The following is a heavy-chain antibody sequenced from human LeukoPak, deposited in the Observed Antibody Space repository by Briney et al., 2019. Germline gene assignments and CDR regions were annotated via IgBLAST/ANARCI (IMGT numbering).Heavy chain of an antibody. D-gene: IGHD6-13*01. Sequence: GGSLRLSCAASGFTFSSYWMAWVRQAPGKGLEWVANIKPDGSEKYYVDSLKGRFTISRDNSNNTLYLQMNSLRAEDTGVYYCAKDRETTASGTFDYWGQGTLVTVSS. CDR3: AKDRETTASGTFDY. CDR2: IKPDGSEK. CDR1: GFTFSSYW. V-gene: IGHV3-7*01. J-gene: IGHJ4*02.